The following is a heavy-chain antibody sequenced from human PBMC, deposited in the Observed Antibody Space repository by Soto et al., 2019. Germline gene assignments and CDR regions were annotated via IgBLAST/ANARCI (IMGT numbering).Heavy chain of an antibody. V-gene: IGHV3-30-3*01. J-gene: IGHJ6*02. CDR1: GFTFSSYA. Sequence: GGSLRLSCAASGFTFSSYAMHWVRQAPGKGLEWVAVISYDGSNKYYADSVKGRFTISRDNSKNTLYLQMNSLRAEDTAVYYCARDGGYSGYDVLHYYYYGMDVWGQGTTVTVSS. D-gene: IGHD5-12*01. CDR3: ARDGGYSGYDVLHYYYYGMDV. CDR2: ISYDGSNK.